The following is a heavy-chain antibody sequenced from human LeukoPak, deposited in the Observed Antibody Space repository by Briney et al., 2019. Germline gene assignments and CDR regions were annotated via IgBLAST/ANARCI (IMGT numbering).Heavy chain of an antibody. D-gene: IGHD2-2*01. V-gene: IGHV3-21*01. Sequence: RAGGSLRLSCAASGFTFSSYSMNWVRQAPGKGLEWVSSISSSSYIYYADSVKGRFTISRDNAKNSLYLQMNSLRAEDTAVYYCARVYCSSTSCYSLDYWGQGTLVVVSS. CDR3: ARVYCSSTSCYSLDY. CDR2: ISSSSYI. J-gene: IGHJ4*02. CDR1: GFTFSSYS.